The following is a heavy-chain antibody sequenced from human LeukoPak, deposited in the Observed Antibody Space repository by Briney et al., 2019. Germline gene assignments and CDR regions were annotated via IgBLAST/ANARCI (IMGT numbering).Heavy chain of an antibody. CDR3: ASIEYSGSYYGTY. CDR1: GYTFTGYY. D-gene: IGHD1-26*01. CDR2: INPNSGDT. V-gene: IGHV1-2*02. J-gene: IGHJ4*02. Sequence: ASVKPSCKASGYTFTGYYIRWVRHGPEEGLGWGGWINPNSGDTNYAQKFQGRVTMTRDTSISTAYMELSRLRSDDTAVYYCASIEYSGSYYGTYWGQGTLVTVSS.